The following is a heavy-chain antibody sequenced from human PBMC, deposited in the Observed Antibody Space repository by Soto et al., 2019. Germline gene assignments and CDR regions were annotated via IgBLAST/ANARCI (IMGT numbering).Heavy chain of an antibody. D-gene: IGHD6-19*01. J-gene: IGHJ5*02. CDR3: ARAKRSGWYSWWFDP. V-gene: IGHV4-34*01. CDR2: INHSGST. CDR1: GGSFSGYY. Sequence: SETLSLTCAVYGGSFSGYYWSWIRQPPGKGLEWVGEINHSGSTNYNPSLKRRATISVDTSKNQFPLKLSSVTAADTAVYYCARAKRSGWYSWWFDPWGQGTLVTVSS.